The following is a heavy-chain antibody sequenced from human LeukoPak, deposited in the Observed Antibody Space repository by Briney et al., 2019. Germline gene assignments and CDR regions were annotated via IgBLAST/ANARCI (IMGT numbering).Heavy chain of an antibody. CDR1: GGSISSGSYY. CDR2: IYTSGST. CDR3: ARAVPNVLLWFGEFFNWFDP. D-gene: IGHD3-10*01. V-gene: IGHV4-61*02. J-gene: IGHJ5*02. Sequence: SETLSLTCTVSGGSISSGSYYWSWIRQPAGKGLEWIGRIYTSGSTNYNPSLKSRVTISVDTSKNQFSLKLSSVTAADTAVYYCARAVPNVLLWFGEFFNWFDPWGQGTLVTVSS.